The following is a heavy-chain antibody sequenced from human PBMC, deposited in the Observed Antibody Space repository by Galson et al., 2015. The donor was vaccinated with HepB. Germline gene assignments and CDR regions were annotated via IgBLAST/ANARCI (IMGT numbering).Heavy chain of an antibody. CDR1: GFTFSSYA. J-gene: IGHJ4*02. Sequence: SLRLSCAASGFTFSSYAMSWVRQAPGKELEWVSAISGSGGSTYYADSVKGRFTISRDNSKNTLYLQMDSLRAEDTAVYYCAKGDIVVVPAANLFDYWGQGTLVTVSS. V-gene: IGHV3-23*01. CDR3: AKGDIVVVPAANLFDY. CDR2: ISGSGGST. D-gene: IGHD2-2*01.